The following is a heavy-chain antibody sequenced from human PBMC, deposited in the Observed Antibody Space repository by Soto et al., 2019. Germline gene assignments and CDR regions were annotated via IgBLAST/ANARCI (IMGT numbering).Heavy chain of an antibody. J-gene: IGHJ2*01. V-gene: IGHV4-39*01. Sequence: QLQLQESGPGLVKPSETLSLTCTVSGGSISSSSYYWGWIRQPPGKGLEWIGSIYYSGSTYYNPSLKSRVTISVDTSKNQFSLKLSSVTAADTAVYYCARRGYSSGWYPNWYFDLWGRGTLVTVSS. CDR3: ARRGYSSGWYPNWYFDL. CDR1: GGSISSSSYY. CDR2: IYYSGST. D-gene: IGHD6-19*01.